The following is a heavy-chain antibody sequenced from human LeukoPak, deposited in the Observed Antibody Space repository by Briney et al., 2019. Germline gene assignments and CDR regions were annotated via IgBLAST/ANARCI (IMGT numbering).Heavy chain of an antibody. D-gene: IGHD6-19*01. CDR2: ISYDGSNK. CDR1: GFTFSSYA. Sequence: GGSLRLSCAASGFTFSSYAMHWVRQAPGKGLEWVAVISYDGSNKYYADSVKGRFTISRDNSKNTLYLQMNSLRAEDTAVYYCARGKQWLPGNYWGQGTLVTVSS. J-gene: IGHJ4*02. CDR3: ARGKQWLPGNY. V-gene: IGHV3-30-3*01.